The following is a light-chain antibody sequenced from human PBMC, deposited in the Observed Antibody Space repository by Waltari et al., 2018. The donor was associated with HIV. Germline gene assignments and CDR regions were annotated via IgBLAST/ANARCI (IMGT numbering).Light chain of an antibody. CDR3: QSYDSRLHVV. Sequence: QSALTQPPSVSGAPGQRVTISCTGSSPNFGEGSHVHWYQQLPGTAPKLLIYGNSNRPSGVPDRFSGSKSGTSASLAITGLQAEDEADYYCQSYDSRLHVVFGGGTKLTVL. CDR2: GNS. V-gene: IGLV1-40*01. CDR1: SPNFGEGSH. J-gene: IGLJ2*01.